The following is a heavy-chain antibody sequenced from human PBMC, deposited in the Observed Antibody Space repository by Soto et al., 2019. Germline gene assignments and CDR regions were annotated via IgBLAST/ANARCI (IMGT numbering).Heavy chain of an antibody. V-gene: IGHV3-21*01. CDR2: ISSSSSYK. J-gene: IGHJ4*02. CDR3: ARHLVVGAIYFDS. Sequence: GGSLRLSCAASGFTFSSYSMNWVRQAPGKGLEWVSSISSSSSYKYYADSVKGRFTISRDNAKNSLYLQMNSLRAEDTAVYYCARHLVVGAIYFDSWGQGTLVTVSS. D-gene: IGHD1-26*01. CDR1: GFTFSSYS.